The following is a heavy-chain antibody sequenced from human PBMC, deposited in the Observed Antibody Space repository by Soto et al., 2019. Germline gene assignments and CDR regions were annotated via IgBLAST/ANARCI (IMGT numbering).Heavy chain of an antibody. V-gene: IGHV4-31*03. CDR2: ISYGGST. CDR1: GGSINSGGYC. CDR3: SRGILV. Sequence: QVQLQESGPGLVKPSQTLSLTCTVSGGSINSGGYCWSWIRQHPGKGLDWIGCISYGGSTSYNPSLKSRVTISVDTSTNPFSLPLTSVTAADTAVYYCSRGILVWGQGALITVSS. D-gene: IGHD5-18*01. J-gene: IGHJ4*02.